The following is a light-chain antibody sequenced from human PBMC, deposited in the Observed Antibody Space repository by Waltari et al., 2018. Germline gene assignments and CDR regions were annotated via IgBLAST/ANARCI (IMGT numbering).Light chain of an antibody. Sequence: QSVLTQPPSVSAAPGQKVAVSCSGSSPNIGNNYVSWYQQLPGTAPKPLVYDNNKRPSGIPDRFSGSKSGTSATLDITGLQTGDEADYYCVTWESSLSAVVFGGGTKLTVL. CDR1: SPNIGNNY. J-gene: IGLJ2*01. CDR3: VTWESSLSAVV. V-gene: IGLV1-51*01. CDR2: DNN.